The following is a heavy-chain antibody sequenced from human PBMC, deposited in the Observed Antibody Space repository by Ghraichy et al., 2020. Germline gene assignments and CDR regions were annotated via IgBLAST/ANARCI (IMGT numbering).Heavy chain of an antibody. D-gene: IGHD3/OR15-3a*01. Sequence: SQTLSLTCTVSGASISAYYWNWIRQSPGKGLEWIGYIYYMGGTNYNPSLKSRATISIDTSKNQFSLTLSSVTAADTAVYYCAKVDRPYYFDFLGQGTLVTVSS. CDR3: AKVDRPYYFDF. J-gene: IGHJ4*02. CDR2: IYYMGGT. V-gene: IGHV4-59*01. CDR1: GASISAYY.